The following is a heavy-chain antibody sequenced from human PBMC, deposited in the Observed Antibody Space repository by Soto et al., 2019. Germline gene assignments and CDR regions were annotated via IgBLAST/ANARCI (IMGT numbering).Heavy chain of an antibody. CDR1: GFTFSSYG. J-gene: IGHJ2*01. D-gene: IGHD7-27*01. Sequence: QVQLVESGGGVVQPGRSLRLSCAASGFTFSSYGMHWVRQAPGKGLEWVAAIWYDGSNEYYADSVKGRFTISRDNSKNTLYLQMNSLRAEDTAVYYCARPSVPLTWYFDLWGRGTLVTVSS. CDR2: IWYDGSNE. CDR3: ARPSVPLTWYFDL. V-gene: IGHV3-33*01.